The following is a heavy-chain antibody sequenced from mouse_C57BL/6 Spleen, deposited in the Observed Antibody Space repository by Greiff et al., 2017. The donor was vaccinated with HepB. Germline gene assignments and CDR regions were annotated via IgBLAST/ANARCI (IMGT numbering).Heavy chain of an antibody. CDR3: ARESLIGYFDV. V-gene: IGHV3-6*01. J-gene: IGHJ1*03. CDR1: GYSITSGYY. Sequence: EVQLVESGPGLVKPSQSLSLTCSVTGYSITSGYYWNWIRQFPGNKLEWMGYISYDGSNNYNPSLKNRISITRDTSKNQFFLKLNSVTTEDTATYYCARESLIGYFDVWGTGTTVTVSS. CDR2: ISYDGSN.